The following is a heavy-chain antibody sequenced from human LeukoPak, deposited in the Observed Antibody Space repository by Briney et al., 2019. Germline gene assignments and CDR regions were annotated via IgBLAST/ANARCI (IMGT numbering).Heavy chain of an antibody. D-gene: IGHD3-22*01. J-gene: IGHJ3*02. V-gene: IGHV4-61*02. CDR3: ARGPYSYDSSGAFDI. CDR1: GDSISSGDYY. Sequence: SETLSLTCTVSGDSISSGDYYWSWIRQPAGKGLEWIGRISSSGSTNYNPSLKSRVTISVDTSKYQFSLKLSAVTAADTAVYFCARGPYSYDSSGAFDIWGQGTMVTVSS. CDR2: ISSSGST.